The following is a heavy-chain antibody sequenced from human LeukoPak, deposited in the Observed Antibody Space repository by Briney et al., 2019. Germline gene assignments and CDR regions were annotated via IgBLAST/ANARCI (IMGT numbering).Heavy chain of an antibody. CDR2: ISGSGGST. D-gene: IGHD1-26*01. CDR3: AKIPQWELLPYYFDY. CDR1: GFTFSSHA. Sequence: GGSLRLSCADSGFTFSSHAISWVRQAPGRGLEWVSAISGSGGSTYYAYSVKGRFTISIDNAKNPLYLQMNSLRAEDTAVYYCAKIPQWELLPYYFDYWGQGTLVTVSS. V-gene: IGHV3-23*01. J-gene: IGHJ4*02.